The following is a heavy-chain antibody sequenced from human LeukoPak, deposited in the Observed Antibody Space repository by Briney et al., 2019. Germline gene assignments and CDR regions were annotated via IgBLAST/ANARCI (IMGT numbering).Heavy chain of an antibody. J-gene: IGHJ4*02. CDR2: ISYDGSNT. D-gene: IGHD3-10*01. CDR3: ARADFYGSGSHPPGGFDY. V-gene: IGHV3-30*04. CDR1: GFIFSTYA. Sequence: GGSLRLSCAASGFIFSTYAMHWVRQAPGKGLEWGAVISYDGSNTYYADSVKGRFTISRDSSKNTLHLQMSSLRAEDTAVYYCARADFYGSGSHPPGGFDYWGQGTLVTVSS.